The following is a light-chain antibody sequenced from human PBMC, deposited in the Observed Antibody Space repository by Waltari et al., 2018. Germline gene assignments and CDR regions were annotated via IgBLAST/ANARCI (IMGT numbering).Light chain of an antibody. CDR1: QSLVHSDGNTY. J-gene: IGKJ4*01. Sequence: DVVMTQSPLSLPVTLGQPASISCKSSQSLVHSDGNTYLAWFQQRPGQSPRRIIYKVSNRESGVPDRFSASGSGTDFTLKISRVEAEDVGVYYCMQGTHWPLTFGGGTKVEIK. CDR3: MQGTHWPLT. V-gene: IGKV2-30*02. CDR2: KVS.